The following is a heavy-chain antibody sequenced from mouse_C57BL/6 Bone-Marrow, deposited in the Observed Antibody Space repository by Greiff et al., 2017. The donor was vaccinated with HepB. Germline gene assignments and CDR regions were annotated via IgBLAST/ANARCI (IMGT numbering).Heavy chain of an antibody. CDR2: IWGGGST. J-gene: IGHJ1*03. D-gene: IGHD2-4*01. Sequence: VKLMESGPGLVAPSQSLSITCTVSGFSLTSYGVDWVRQPPGKGLEWLGVIWGGGSTNYNSALMSRLSISKDNSTSQVFLKMNSLQTDDTAMYYCAKHAGKKIYYEYDDWYFDVWGTGTTVTVSS. CDR1: GFSLTSYG. CDR3: AKHAGKKIYYEYDDWYFDV. V-gene: IGHV2-9*01.